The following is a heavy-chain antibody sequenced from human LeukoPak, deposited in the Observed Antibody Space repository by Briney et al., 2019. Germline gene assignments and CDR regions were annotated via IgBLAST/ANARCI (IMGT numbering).Heavy chain of an antibody. CDR2: IIPIFGTA. CDR1: GGTFSSYA. CDR3: ARVPTTYGDQLLSFFDY. D-gene: IGHD2-2*01. J-gene: IGHJ4*02. Sequence: GASVKVSGKASGGTFSSYAISWVRQAPGQGLEWMGGIIPIFGTANYAQKFQGRVTITADESTSTAYMELSSLRSEDTAVYYCARVPTTYGDQLLSFFDYWGQGTLVTVSS. V-gene: IGHV1-69*13.